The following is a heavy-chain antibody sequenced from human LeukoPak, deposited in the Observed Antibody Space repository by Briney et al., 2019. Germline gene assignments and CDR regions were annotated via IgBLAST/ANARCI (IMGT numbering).Heavy chain of an antibody. CDR2: ISGSGGST. Sequence: GGSLRLSCAASAFTFSSYAMSRVRQAPGKGLEWVSAISGSGGSTYYADSVKGRFTISRDNSKNTLYLQMNSLRAEDTAVYYCAKASGSGSYPTCYFDYWGQGTLVTVSS. V-gene: IGHV3-23*01. J-gene: IGHJ4*02. CDR3: AKASGSGSYPTCYFDY. D-gene: IGHD1-26*01. CDR1: AFTFSSYA.